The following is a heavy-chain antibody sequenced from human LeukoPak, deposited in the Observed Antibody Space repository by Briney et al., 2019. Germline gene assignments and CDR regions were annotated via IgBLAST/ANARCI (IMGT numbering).Heavy chain of an antibody. V-gene: IGHV4-59*08. CDR2: IYYSGST. Sequence: SETLSLTCTVSGGSISSYYWSWIRQPQGKGLEWIGYIYYSGSTNYNPSLKSRVTISVDTSKNQFSLKLSSVTAADTAVYYCARGRDGYNDYWGQGTLVTVSS. CDR3: ARGRDGYNDY. J-gene: IGHJ4*02. D-gene: IGHD5-24*01. CDR1: GGSISSYY.